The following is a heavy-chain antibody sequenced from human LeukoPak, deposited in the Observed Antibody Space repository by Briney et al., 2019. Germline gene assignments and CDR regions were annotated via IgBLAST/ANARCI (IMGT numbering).Heavy chain of an antibody. CDR3: ARGDILTGYYWVY. CDR2: VDPSDSYT. V-gene: IGHV5-10-1*01. CDR1: GYSFTSYW. J-gene: IGHJ4*02. Sequence: GESLRISCKGSGYSFTSYWISWVRQMPGKGLEWMGRVDPSDSYTSYSPSFQGHVTISADKSISTAYLRWNSLKASDTAMYYCARGDILTGYYWVYWGQGTLVTVSS. D-gene: IGHD3-9*01.